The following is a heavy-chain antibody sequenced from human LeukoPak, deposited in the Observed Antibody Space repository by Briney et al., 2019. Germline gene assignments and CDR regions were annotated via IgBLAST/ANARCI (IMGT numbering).Heavy chain of an antibody. Sequence: PSETLSLTCAVSGGSISSGGYSWSWIRQPPGKGLEWIGYIYHSGSTYYNPSLKSRVTISVDRSKNQFSLKLSSVTAADTAVYYCARGGGTGANWFDPWGQGTLVTVSS. CDR1: GGSISSGGYS. J-gene: IGHJ5*02. D-gene: IGHD2-15*01. CDR2: IYHSGST. V-gene: IGHV4-30-2*01. CDR3: ARGGGTGANWFDP.